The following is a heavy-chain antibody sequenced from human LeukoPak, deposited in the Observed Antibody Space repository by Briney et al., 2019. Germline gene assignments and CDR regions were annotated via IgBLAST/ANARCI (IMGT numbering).Heavy chain of an antibody. CDR2: ISSSSSYI. V-gene: IGHV3-21*01. CDR1: GFTFSSYS. CDR3: ARVGYSSGWYGWFDP. D-gene: IGHD6-19*01. J-gene: IGHJ5*02. Sequence: GGSLRLSCAASGFTFSSYSMNWVRQAPGKGLEWVSSISSSSSYIYYADSVKGRFTISGDNAKNSLFLQMNSLRAEDTAVYYCARVGYSSGWYGWFDPWGQGTLVTVSS.